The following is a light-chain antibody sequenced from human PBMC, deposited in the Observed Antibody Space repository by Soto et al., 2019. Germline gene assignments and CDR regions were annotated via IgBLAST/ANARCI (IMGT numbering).Light chain of an antibody. Sequence: DIEMTQSPSSLSAAVGDRVTITCRASQGIRDDLGWYQQKPGKAPKRLIYAASSLHSGVPSRFSGSGSGTDFALTISSLQPEDSAVYYCQQSHSSPLSFGGGTKVEFK. J-gene: IGKJ4*01. CDR2: AAS. CDR3: QQSHSSPLS. CDR1: QGIRDD. V-gene: IGKV1-17*01.